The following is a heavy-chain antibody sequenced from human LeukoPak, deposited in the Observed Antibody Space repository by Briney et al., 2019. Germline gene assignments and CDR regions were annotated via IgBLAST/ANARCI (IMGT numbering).Heavy chain of an antibody. CDR1: GGSISSSSYY. V-gene: IGHV4-39*07. CDR2: IYYSGST. CDR3: ARGWRSQKNLWVY. D-gene: IGHD3-16*01. J-gene: IGHJ4*02. Sequence: PSETLSLTCTVSGGSISSSSYYWGWIRQPPGKGLEWIGSIYYSGSTYYNPSLKSRDTISVDTSKNQFSLKLSSVTAADTAVYYCARGWRSQKNLWVYWGQGTLVTVSS.